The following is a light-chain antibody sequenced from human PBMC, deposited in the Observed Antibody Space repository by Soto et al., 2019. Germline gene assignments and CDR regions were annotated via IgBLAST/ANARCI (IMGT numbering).Light chain of an antibody. Sequence: DIHLTQSPSSLSAGXVDXXTSXFQASQNITNNLSWYQQKPGKAPNLLIYHASKLAKGVTSRFSGSGSGTDFSFIITSLQREDLATYYCQQYYGLPPLTFGQGTRLEIK. J-gene: IGKJ5*01. CDR3: QQYYGLPPLT. CDR2: HAS. CDR1: QNITNN. V-gene: IGKV1-33*01.